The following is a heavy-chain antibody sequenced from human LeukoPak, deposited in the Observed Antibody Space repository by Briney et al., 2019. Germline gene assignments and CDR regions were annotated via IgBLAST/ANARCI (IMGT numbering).Heavy chain of an antibody. V-gene: IGHV3-23*01. CDR1: GFTFSGYA. CDR2: ISGGGGTTYYA. Sequence: PGGSLRLSRAASGFTFSGYAMSWVRQSPGKGLEWVSAISGGGGTTYYAYYADSMKGRFTISRDNSKNTLYLLMNSLRAEDTAVYYCAKFYDILTGYIDYWGQGTLVTVSS. D-gene: IGHD3-9*01. CDR3: AKFYDILTGYIDY. J-gene: IGHJ4*02.